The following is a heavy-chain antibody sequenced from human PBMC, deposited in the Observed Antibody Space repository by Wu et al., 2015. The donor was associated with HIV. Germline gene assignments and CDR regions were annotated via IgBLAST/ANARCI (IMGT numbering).Heavy chain of an antibody. CDR2: IIPIFGTA. D-gene: IGHD5-12*01. Sequence: QVQLVQSGAEVKKPGSSVKVSCKASGGTFSSYAISWVRQAPGQGLEWMGRIIPIFGTANYAQKFQGRVTITADESTSTAYMELSSLRSEDTAVYYCASGQKTGYSGYDTNDLFDYWGQGTLVTVSS. CDR1: GGTFSSYA. J-gene: IGHJ4*02. V-gene: IGHV1-69*13. CDR3: ASGQKTGYSGYDTNDLFDY.